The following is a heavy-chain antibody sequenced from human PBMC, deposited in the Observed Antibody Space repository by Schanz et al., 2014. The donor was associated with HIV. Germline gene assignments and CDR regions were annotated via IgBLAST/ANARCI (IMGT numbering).Heavy chain of an antibody. CDR3: ARERMATGGFDV. CDR1: GYSFTSSF. J-gene: IGHJ6*02. V-gene: IGHV1-46*01. Sequence: QVHLVQSGAEVKKPGASVRVSCKASGYSFTSSFIHWVRQAPGQGLEWMAVINTSGGGTSDALQGRVAVTRDTSTSTVYMDLRNLRFEDSAVYYCARERMATGGFDVWGQGTTVTVSS. CDR2: INTSGGGT. D-gene: IGHD2-15*01.